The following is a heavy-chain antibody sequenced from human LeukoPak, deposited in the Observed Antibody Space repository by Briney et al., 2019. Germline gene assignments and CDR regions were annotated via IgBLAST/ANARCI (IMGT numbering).Heavy chain of an antibody. CDR1: GYTFTSYA. J-gene: IGHJ4*02. CDR3: ARGSPTSKLLWFGNFDY. CDR2: INAGNGNT. V-gene: IGHV1-3*01. Sequence: ASVKVSCKASGYTFTSYAMHWERQAPGQRLEWMGWINAGNGNTKYSQKFQGRVTITRDTSASTAYMELSSLRSEDTAVYYCARGSPTSKLLWFGNFDYWGQGTLVTVSS. D-gene: IGHD3-10*01.